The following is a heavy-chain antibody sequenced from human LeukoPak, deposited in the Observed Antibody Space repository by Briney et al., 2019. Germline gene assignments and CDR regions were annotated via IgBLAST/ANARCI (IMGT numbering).Heavy chain of an antibody. CDR2: IIPIFGIA. Sequence: SVKLSCTASGGTFSSDAISWVRQAPGQGLEWMGRIIPIFGIANYAQKFQGRVTITADKSTSTAYMELSSLRSEDTAVYYSARDGVEMATTLIFDYWGQGTLVTVSS. V-gene: IGHV1-69*04. CDR3: ARDGVEMATTLIFDY. D-gene: IGHD5-24*01. J-gene: IGHJ4*02. CDR1: GGTFSSDA.